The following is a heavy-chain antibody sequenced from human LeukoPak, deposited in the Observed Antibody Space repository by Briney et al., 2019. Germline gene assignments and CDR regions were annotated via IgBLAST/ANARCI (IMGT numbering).Heavy chain of an antibody. CDR3: ARAEKAATGTLDY. CDR1: GDSISNYY. Sequence: SETLSLTCTVSGDSISNYYWSWIRQSPGKKLEWIGYMYNRGSTIYNPPLKSRLTISTDTSKNQFSLRLTSVTAADTAVYYCARAEKAATGTLDYWGQGTLITVSS. D-gene: IGHD6-25*01. J-gene: IGHJ4*02. V-gene: IGHV4-59*01. CDR2: MYNRGST.